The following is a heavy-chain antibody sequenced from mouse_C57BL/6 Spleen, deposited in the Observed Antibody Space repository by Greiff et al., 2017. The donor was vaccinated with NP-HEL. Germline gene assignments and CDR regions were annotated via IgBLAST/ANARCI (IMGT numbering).Heavy chain of an antibody. J-gene: IGHJ4*01. CDR2: INPNNGGT. CDR1: GHTFTDYY. V-gene: IGHV1-26*01. Sequence: EVQLQQSGPELVKPGASVKISCKASGHTFTDYYMNWVKQSHGKSLEWIGDINPNNGGTSYNQKFKGKATLTVDKSSSTAYMELRSLTSEDSAVYYCARGYLVDYWGQGTSVTVSS. CDR3: ARGYLVDY.